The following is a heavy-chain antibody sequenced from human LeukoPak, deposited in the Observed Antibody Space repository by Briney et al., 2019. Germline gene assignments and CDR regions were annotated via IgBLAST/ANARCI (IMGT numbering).Heavy chain of an antibody. J-gene: IGHJ5*02. CDR1: GGSFSGYY. V-gene: IGHV4-59*08. Sequence: SETLSLTCAVYGGSFSGYYWSWIRQPPGKGLEWTAYFYHSGSTKYNPSLKRRVTTSVDTSKNHFSLKLTSMTAADTAVYYCARFTTVTGWFDPWGQGTLVTVSS. CDR2: FYHSGST. CDR3: ARFTTVTGWFDP. D-gene: IGHD4-17*01.